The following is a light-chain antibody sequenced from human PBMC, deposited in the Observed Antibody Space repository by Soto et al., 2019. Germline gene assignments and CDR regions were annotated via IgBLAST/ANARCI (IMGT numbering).Light chain of an antibody. V-gene: IGKV1-39*01. CDR1: QSISSY. J-gene: IGKJ3*01. CDR2: AAS. CDR3: QQSYSTLPFT. Sequence: DIQMTQSPSSLSASVVDRVTLTCRASQSISSYLNWYQQKPVKAPKLLIYAASSLQSGVPSRFSGSGSGTDFTLTISSLQPEDFATYYCQQSYSTLPFTFGPGTKVDIK.